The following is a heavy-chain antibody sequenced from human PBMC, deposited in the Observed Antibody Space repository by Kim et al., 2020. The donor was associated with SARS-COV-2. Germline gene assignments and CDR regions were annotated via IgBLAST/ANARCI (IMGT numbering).Heavy chain of an antibody. CDR1: GFTFDDYA. V-gene: IGHV3-43*02. CDR3: ANSGNYDSSGYYYE. J-gene: IGHJ4*02. D-gene: IGHD3-22*01. CDR2: ISGDGGST. Sequence: GGSLRLSCAASGFTFDDYAMHWVRQAPGKGLEWVSLISGDGGSTYYADSVKGRFTISRDNSKNSLYLQMNSLRTEDTALYYCANSGNYDSSGYYYEWGQGTLVTVSS.